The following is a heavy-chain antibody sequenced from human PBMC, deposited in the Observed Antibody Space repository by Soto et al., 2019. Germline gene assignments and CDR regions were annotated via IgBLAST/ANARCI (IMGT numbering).Heavy chain of an antibody. CDR1: GFTFSSYW. CDR3: ARDPYGGNSKSDY. D-gene: IGHD2-21*02. Sequence: GGSLRLSCAASGFTFSSYWMSWVRQAPGKGLEWVANIKQDGSEKYYVDSVKGRFTISRDNAKNSLYLQMNSLRAEDTAVYYCARDPYGGNSKSDYWGQGTLVTVSS. CDR2: IKQDGSEK. J-gene: IGHJ4*02. V-gene: IGHV3-7*01.